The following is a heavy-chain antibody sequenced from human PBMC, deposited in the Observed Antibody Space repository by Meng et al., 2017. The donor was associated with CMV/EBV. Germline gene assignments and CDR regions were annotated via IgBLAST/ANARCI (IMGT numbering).Heavy chain of an antibody. CDR2: ISSSSSTI. Sequence: GESLKISCAASGFTFSSYSMNWVRQAPGKGLEWVSYISSSSSTIYYADSVKGRFTISRDNAKNSLYLQMNSLRAEDTAVYYCARERSGSSRDRGAFDIWGQGTMVTVSS. V-gene: IGHV3-48*04. CDR1: GFTFSSYS. D-gene: IGHD1-26*01. J-gene: IGHJ3*02. CDR3: ARERSGSSRDRGAFDI.